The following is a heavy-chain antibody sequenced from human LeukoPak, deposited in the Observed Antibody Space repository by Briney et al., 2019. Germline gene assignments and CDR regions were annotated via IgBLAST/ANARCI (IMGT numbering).Heavy chain of an antibody. CDR2: ISVYNGNT. Sequence: ASVKVSCKASGYTFTSYGISWVRQAPGQGLEWMGWISVYNGNTNYAQKLQGRVTMTTDTSTSTAYMELRSLRSDDTAVYYCARGCPNGTGTTSYDAFDIWGQGTMVTVSS. V-gene: IGHV1-18*01. CDR1: GYTFTSYG. CDR3: ARGCPNGTGTTSYDAFDI. D-gene: IGHD1-1*01. J-gene: IGHJ3*02.